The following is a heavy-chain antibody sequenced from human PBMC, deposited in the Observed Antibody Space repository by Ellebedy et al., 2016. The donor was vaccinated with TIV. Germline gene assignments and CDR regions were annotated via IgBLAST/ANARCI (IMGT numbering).Heavy chain of an antibody. V-gene: IGHV3-23*01. CDR2: ISGSGGST. J-gene: IGHJ6*02. CDR3: AKDHAKGSTYYYYGMDV. Sequence: GGSLRLXXAASGFTFSSYAMSWVRQAPGKGLEWVSAISGSGGSTYYADSVKGRFTISRDNSKNTLYLQMNSLRAEDTAVYYCAKDHAKGSTYYYYGMDVWGQGTTVTVSS. CDR1: GFTFSSYA.